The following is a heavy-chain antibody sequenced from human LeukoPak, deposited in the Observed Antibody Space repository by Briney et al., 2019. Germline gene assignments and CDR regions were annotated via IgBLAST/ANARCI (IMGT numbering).Heavy chain of an antibody. CDR1: GFTFSSYA. Sequence: GGSLRLSCAASGFTFSSYAMSWVRQAPGKGLEWVSAISGSGGSTYYADSVKGRFTISRDNSKNTLYLQMNSLRAEDTAVYYCAKAGGVVVAAAYFDYWGQGTLVTVSS. CDR3: AKAGGVVVAAAYFDY. D-gene: IGHD2-15*01. CDR2: ISGSGGST. V-gene: IGHV3-23*01. J-gene: IGHJ4*02.